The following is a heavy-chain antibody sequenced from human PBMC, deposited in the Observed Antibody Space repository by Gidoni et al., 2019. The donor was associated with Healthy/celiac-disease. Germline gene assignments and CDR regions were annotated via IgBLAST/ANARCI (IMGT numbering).Heavy chain of an antibody. CDR3: ARDGPAAISPNFDY. CDR2: ISYDGSNK. CDR1: GFTFSGYA. J-gene: IGHJ4*02. Sequence: QVQLVESGGGVVQPGRSLRLPFAASGFTFSGYAMHWVRQAPGKGLEWVAVISYDGSNKYYADSVKGRFTISRDNSKNTLYLQMNSLRAEDTAVYYCARDGPAAISPNFDYWGQGTLVTVSS. V-gene: IGHV3-30-3*01. D-gene: IGHD2-2*01.